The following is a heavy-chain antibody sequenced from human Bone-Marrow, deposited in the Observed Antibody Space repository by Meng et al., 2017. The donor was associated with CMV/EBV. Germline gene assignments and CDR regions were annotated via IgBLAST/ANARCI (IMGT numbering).Heavy chain of an antibody. CDR2: IYYSGST. CDR1: GGSISSSSYY. CDR3: ARSNGYDDPFDY. J-gene: IGHJ4*02. Sequence: SETLSLTCTVSGGSISSSSYYWGWIRQPPGKGLEWIGSIYYSGSTYYNPSLKSRVTISVDPSKNQFSLKLSSVTAPDTAVYYGARSNGYDDPFDYWGQGTLVTVSS. V-gene: IGHV4-39*07. D-gene: IGHD5-12*01.